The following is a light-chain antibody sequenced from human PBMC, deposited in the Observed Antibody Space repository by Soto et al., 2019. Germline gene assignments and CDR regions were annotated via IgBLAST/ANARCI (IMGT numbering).Light chain of an antibody. J-gene: IGLJ3*02. Sequence: QSALTQPASVSGSPGQSITISCTGTSSAVGGYTYLSWYQQHPGKAPRVMIYEVSNRPSGVSNRFSGSKSGNTASLTISGLQAEDEADYFCSSYTTSGTPVFGGGTQLTVL. CDR3: SSYTTSGTPV. CDR1: SSAVGGYTY. CDR2: EVS. V-gene: IGLV2-14*01.